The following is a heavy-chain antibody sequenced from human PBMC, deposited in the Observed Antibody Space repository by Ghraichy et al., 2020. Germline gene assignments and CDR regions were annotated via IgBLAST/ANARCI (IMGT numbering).Heavy chain of an antibody. Sequence: SETLSLTCAVSGCSISTSNWWSWVRQPPGKGPEWIGEIYHSGSTNYSPSLRSRVTISVDKSKNQFSLKLTSVTAADTAVYYCARWGFSYVDWGQGTLVTVSS. CDR2: IYHSGST. J-gene: IGHJ4*02. CDR3: ARWGFSYVD. CDR1: GCSISTSNW. V-gene: IGHV4-4*02. D-gene: IGHD3-16*01.